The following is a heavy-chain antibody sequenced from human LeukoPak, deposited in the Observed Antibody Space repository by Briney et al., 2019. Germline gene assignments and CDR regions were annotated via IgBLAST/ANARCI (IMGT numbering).Heavy chain of an antibody. CDR1: GFTFSNYD. CDR2: IWYDGSNK. D-gene: IGHD5-24*01. J-gene: IGHJ4*02. CDR3: ARHGYNFGFDY. V-gene: IGHV3-33*01. Sequence: GGALRLSCAASGFTFSNYDVHWVRQAPGKGLEWVAVIWYDGSNKYYVDSVKGRFTISRDISKNTLYLQMNSLSAEDTAVYYCARHGYNFGFDYWGQGTLVTVSS.